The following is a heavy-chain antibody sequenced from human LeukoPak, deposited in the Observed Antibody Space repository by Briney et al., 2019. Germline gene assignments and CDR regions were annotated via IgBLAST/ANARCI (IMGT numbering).Heavy chain of an antibody. Sequence: GGSLRLSCAASGITFGDYGMSWVRQAPGKGLEWVSGINWDGINSGYADSVKGRFTISRDNARNSLYLQINSLRAEDTAFYYCARGNYGPDYWGQGTLVTVSS. J-gene: IGHJ4*02. D-gene: IGHD1-7*01. CDR2: INWDGINS. CDR1: GITFGDYG. V-gene: IGHV3-20*04. CDR3: ARGNYGPDY.